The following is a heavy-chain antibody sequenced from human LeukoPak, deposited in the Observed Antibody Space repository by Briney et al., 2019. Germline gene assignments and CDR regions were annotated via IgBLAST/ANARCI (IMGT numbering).Heavy chain of an antibody. CDR1: GGSGSSSDYY. CDR2: IYYSGST. CDR3: ARLQLERRGPWFDP. V-gene: IGHV4-39*01. D-gene: IGHD1-1*01. J-gene: IGHJ5*02. Sequence: PSETLSLTCNVSGGSGSSSDYYWGWIRQPPGKGLEWIGSIYYSGSTYYNPSLKNRVTISAGTSKNQFSLKLSSVTAADTAVYYCARLQLERRGPWFDPWGQGTLVTASS.